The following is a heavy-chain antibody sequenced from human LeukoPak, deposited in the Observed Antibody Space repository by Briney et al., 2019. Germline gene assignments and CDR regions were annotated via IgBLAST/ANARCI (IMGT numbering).Heavy chain of an antibody. V-gene: IGHV4-61*02. J-gene: IGHJ3*02. Sequence: SEPLSLTCTVSGGSISSGSYYWSWIRQPAGKGLEWIGRIYTSGSTNYNPSLKSRVTISVDTSKNQFSLKLSSVTAADTAVYYCARDWLGYSYGTFDIWGQGTMVTVSS. D-gene: IGHD5-18*01. CDR1: GGSISSGSYY. CDR2: IYTSGST. CDR3: ARDWLGYSYGTFDI.